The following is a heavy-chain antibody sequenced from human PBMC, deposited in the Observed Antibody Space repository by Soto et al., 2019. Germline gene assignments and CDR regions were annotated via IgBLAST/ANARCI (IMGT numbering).Heavy chain of an antibody. CDR1: GGSVSSGSYY. Sequence: SETLSLTCTVSGGSVSSGSYYWSWIRQPPGKGLEWIGYIYYSGSTNYNPSLKSRVTISVDTSKNQFSLKLSSVTAADTAVYYCAREIENCISTSCPPGCWGQGTLVTAPQ. CDR2: IYYSGST. V-gene: IGHV4-61*01. J-gene: IGHJ4*02. D-gene: IGHD2-2*01. CDR3: AREIENCISTSCPPGC.